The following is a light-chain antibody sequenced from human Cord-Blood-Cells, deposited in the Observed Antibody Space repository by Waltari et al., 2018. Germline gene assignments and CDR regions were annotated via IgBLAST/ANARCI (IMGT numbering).Light chain of an antibody. CDR3: QQYNNWPPYT. Sequence: IVMTQSPATLSVCPGERATLSCRASQSVTSNLTWYQQKPGQAPRLLIYGASTRATGIPARFSGSGSATEFTLTISSLQSEDVAVYYCQQYNNWPPYTFGQGTKLEIK. CDR2: GAS. V-gene: IGKV3-15*01. J-gene: IGKJ2*01. CDR1: QSVTSN.